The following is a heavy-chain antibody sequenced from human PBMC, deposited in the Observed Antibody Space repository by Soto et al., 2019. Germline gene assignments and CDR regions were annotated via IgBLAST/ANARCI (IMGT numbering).Heavy chain of an antibody. CDR3: ARLGGFYQSLDS. CDR2: IYYSGGT. CDR1: GGSISSYY. D-gene: IGHD3-22*01. Sequence: PSETLSLTCTVSGGSISSYYWSWIRQPPGKGLEWIGYIYYSGGTNYNPSLKSRVTISVDSSKNQFSLNLTSVSAADTAVYYCARLGGFYQSLDSWGQGTLVTVSS. V-gene: IGHV4-59*08. J-gene: IGHJ5*01.